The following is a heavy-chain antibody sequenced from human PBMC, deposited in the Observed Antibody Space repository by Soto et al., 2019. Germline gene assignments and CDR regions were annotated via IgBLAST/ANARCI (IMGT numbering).Heavy chain of an antibody. CDR2: IYYSGST. J-gene: IGHJ6*02. Sequence: WETLSLTCTVSGGSISSSSYYWGWIRQPPGKGLEWIGSIYYSGSTYYNPSLKSRVTISVDTSKNQFSLKLSSVTAADTAVYYCARSADNWNAFWYYYGMDVWGQGTTVT. V-gene: IGHV4-39*01. D-gene: IGHD1-20*01. CDR1: GGSISSSSYY. CDR3: ARSADNWNAFWYYYGMDV.